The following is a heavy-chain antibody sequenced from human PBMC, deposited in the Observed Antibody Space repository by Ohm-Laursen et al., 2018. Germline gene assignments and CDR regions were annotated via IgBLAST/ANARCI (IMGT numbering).Heavy chain of an antibody. V-gene: IGHV3-48*03. J-gene: IGHJ4*02. D-gene: IGHD1-26*01. CDR3: ARAAGSYPYYFDY. CDR1: GFAFNGYE. CDR2: ISNSGSTS. Sequence: SLRLSCTAPGFAFNGYEMNWVRQAPGKGLEWISYISNSGSTSYYADSVKGRFTISRDNAKNSLYLQMNSLRAEDTAVYYCARAAGSYPYYFDYWGQGTLVTVSS.